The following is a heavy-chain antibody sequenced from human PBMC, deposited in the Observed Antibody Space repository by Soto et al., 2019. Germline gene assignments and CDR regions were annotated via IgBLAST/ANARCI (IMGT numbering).Heavy chain of an antibody. J-gene: IGHJ4*02. CDR2: ISYDGYNK. V-gene: IGHV3-30-3*01. CDR1: GLTFSSYA. CDR3: ARETEALDY. Sequence: GGSLRLSCAASGLTFSSYAMHWVRQAPGKGLEWVAVISYDGYNKYYADSVKGRFTISRDNSKNTLYLQMNSLRAEDTAVYYCARETEALDYWGQRTLVTVSS.